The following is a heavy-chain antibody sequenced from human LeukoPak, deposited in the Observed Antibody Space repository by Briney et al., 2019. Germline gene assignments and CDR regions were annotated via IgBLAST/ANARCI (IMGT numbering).Heavy chain of an antibody. D-gene: IGHD6-13*01. V-gene: IGHV3-30*04. Sequence: LGGSLRLSCAASGFTFSSYAMHWVRQAPGKGLEWVAVISYDGSNKYYADSVKGRFTISRDNSKNTLYLQMNSLRAEDTAVYYCARGSSSWYDSWFDPWGQGTLVTVSS. CDR2: ISYDGSNK. CDR1: GFTFSSYA. J-gene: IGHJ5*02. CDR3: ARGSSSWYDSWFDP.